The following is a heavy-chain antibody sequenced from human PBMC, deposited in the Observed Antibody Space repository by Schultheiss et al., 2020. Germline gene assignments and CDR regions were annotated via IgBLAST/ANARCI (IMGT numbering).Heavy chain of an antibody. CDR2: IYWNDDK. J-gene: IGHJ4*02. Sequence: SCPTLVKPKQTLTLTCTFSGFSLSTSGVGVGWIRQPPGKALEWLALIYWNDDKRYSPSLKSRLTITKDTSKNQVVLTMTNMDPVDTATYYCARISIDGYNFPFDYWGQGTLVTVSS. CDR1: GFSLSTSGVG. V-gene: IGHV2-5*01. D-gene: IGHD5-24*01. CDR3: ARISIDGYNFPFDY.